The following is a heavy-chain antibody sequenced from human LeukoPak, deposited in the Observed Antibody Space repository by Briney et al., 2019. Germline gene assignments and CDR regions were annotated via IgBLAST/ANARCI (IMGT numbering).Heavy chain of an antibody. CDR1: GGSISSYY. V-gene: IGHV4-59*01. CDR2: IYYSGST. Sequence: SETLSLTRTVSGGSISSYYWSWIRQPPGKGLEWIGYIYYSGSTNYNPSLKSRVTISVDTSKNQFSLKLSSVTAADTAVYYCARVSLGYCSSTSCWGYYYYGMDVWGQGTTVTVSS. D-gene: IGHD2-2*01. CDR3: ARVSLGYCSSTSCWGYYYYGMDV. J-gene: IGHJ6*02.